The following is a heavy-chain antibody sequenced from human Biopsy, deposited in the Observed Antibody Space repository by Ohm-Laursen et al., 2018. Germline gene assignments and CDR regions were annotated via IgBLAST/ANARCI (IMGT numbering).Heavy chain of an antibody. CDR2: MNPDSGNT. J-gene: IGHJ4*02. CDR1: GYTFTSYE. Sequence: SSAKVSCKTSGYTFTSYEINWVRQATGQGLEWMGWMNPDSGNTGYAQNFQGRVTMTWDTSTTTVYMELSSLRSEDTAVYYCVLASFDYWGQGTLVTVPS. V-gene: IGHV1-8*01. CDR3: VLASFDY.